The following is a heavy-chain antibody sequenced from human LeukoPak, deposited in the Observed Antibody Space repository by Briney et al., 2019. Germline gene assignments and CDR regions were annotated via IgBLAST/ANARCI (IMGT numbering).Heavy chain of an antibody. Sequence: ASVKVSCKASGYTFTSYGISWVRQAPGQGLEWMGCISADNGDTNYAQNLQGRVTMTTDTSTSTAYMELRSLRSNDSAVYYCARTEIAVAGTGGDYCYYYGMDVWGQGTTVTVSS. CDR3: ARTEIAVAGTGGDYCYYYGMDV. CDR1: GYTFTSYG. V-gene: IGHV1-18*01. J-gene: IGHJ6*02. CDR2: ISADNGDT. D-gene: IGHD6-13*01.